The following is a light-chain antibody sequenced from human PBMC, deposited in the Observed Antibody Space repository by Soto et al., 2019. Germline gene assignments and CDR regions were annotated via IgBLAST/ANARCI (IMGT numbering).Light chain of an antibody. CDR1: SSNLGTYDL. Sequence: QSVLTQPASVSGSPGQSITISCTGSSSNLGTYDLVSWYQHHPGAAPKLMIYEATRRPSGISNRFSGSKSGNTASLTISGLQAEDEADYYCCSFAGSNSWVFGGGTKLTVL. J-gene: IGLJ3*02. CDR3: CSFAGSNSWV. V-gene: IGLV2-23*01. CDR2: EAT.